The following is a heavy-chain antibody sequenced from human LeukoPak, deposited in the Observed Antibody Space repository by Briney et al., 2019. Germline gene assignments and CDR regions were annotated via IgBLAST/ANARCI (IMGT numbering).Heavy chain of an antibody. V-gene: IGHV3-48*04. J-gene: IGHJ4*02. D-gene: IGHD6-19*01. CDR1: GFTFSDYS. CDR3: ARGAYSSGWAYFDH. CDR2: ISFSVNTK. Sequence: GGSLRLSCAASGFTFSDYSMNWVRQAPGEGLEWVSYISFSVNTKYYGDSVKGRFTISRDNAKNSLYLHMDSLRAEDTAVYYCARGAYSSGWAYFDHWGQGTLVTVSS.